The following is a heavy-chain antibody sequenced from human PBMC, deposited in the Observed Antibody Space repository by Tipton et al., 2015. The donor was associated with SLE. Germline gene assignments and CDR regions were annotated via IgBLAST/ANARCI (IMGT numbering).Heavy chain of an antibody. CDR1: GFTFSSYG. Sequence: SLRLSCAASGFTFSSYGMHWVRQAPGKGLEWVAFIRYDGSNKYYADSVKGRFTISRDNSKNMLYLQMNSLRAEDTAVYYCARWSRRALGGYDSDWGQGTLVTVSS. CDR2: IRYDGSNK. D-gene: IGHD5-12*01. J-gene: IGHJ4*02. CDR3: ARWSRRALGGYDSD. V-gene: IGHV3-30*02.